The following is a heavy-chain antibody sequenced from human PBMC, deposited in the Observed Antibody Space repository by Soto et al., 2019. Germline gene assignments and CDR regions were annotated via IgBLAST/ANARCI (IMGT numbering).Heavy chain of an antibody. Sequence: GGSLGLSCSASGLTFSSYAIHGVRQAPGKGLEWVAVISYDGSNKYYADSVKGRFTISRDNSKNTLHLQMNSLRAEDTAVYYCAKVRRPWFGELLGNYYYYGMDVWGQGTTVTVSS. CDR1: GLTFSSYA. J-gene: IGHJ6*02. CDR3: AKVRRPWFGELLGNYYYYGMDV. CDR2: ISYDGSNK. D-gene: IGHD3-10*01. V-gene: IGHV3-30-3*02.